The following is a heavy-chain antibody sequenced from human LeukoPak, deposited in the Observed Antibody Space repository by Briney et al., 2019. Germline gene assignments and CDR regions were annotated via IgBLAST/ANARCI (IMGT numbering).Heavy chain of an antibody. CDR1: GGSISSSDYY. Sequence: SETLSLTCTVSGGSISSSDYYWGWIRQPPGKGLEWIGSIYYSGTSYSNPSLKSRVTLSVDTSNNQFSLKLSSVTAADTAVYYCARPKYSGYDYYYYYYMDVWGKGTTVTASS. V-gene: IGHV4-39*01. J-gene: IGHJ6*03. CDR2: IYYSGTS. CDR3: ARPKYSGYDYYYYYYMDV. D-gene: IGHD5-12*01.